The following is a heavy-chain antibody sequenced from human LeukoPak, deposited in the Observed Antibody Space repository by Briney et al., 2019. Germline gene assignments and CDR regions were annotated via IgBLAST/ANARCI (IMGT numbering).Heavy chain of an antibody. J-gene: IGHJ4*02. V-gene: IGHV3-7*01. CDR1: GFTFSSYW. D-gene: IGHD6-6*01. CDR2: IKQDGSEK. CDR3: ARQSSIAARPFDY. Sequence: GGSLRLSCAASGFTFSSYWMSWVRQAPGKGLEWVANIKQDGSEKYYVDSVKGRFTISRDNAKNSLYLQMNSLRAEDTAVYYCARQSSIAARPFDYWGQGTLVTVSS.